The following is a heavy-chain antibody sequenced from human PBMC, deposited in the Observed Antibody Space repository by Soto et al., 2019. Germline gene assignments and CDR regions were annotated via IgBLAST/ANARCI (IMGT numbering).Heavy chain of an antibody. D-gene: IGHD6-19*01. CDR2: ISGSGGST. CDR3: AKGLTVPGSFDQ. CDR1: GFTFSSYA. V-gene: IGHV3-23*01. J-gene: IGHJ4*02. Sequence: AGGSLRLSCAASGFTFSSYAMTWVRQAPGKGLEGVSGISGSGGSTYYADSVKGRFTISRDNSKNTLYLQMNSLRADDTAVYYCAKGLTVPGSFDQWGQGTLVTVSS.